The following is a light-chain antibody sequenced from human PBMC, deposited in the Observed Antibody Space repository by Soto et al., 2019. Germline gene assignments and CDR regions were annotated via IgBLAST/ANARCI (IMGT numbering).Light chain of an antibody. CDR2: VAS. Sequence: CVASSLQRGVPSRFSGSGSGTDGTLTISSLQPEDVATECCLQSNSVPRTFGPGTKVDIK. CDR3: LQSNSVPRT. J-gene: IGKJ3*01. V-gene: IGKV1-12*01.